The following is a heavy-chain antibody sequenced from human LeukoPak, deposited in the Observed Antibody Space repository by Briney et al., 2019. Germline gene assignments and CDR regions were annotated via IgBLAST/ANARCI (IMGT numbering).Heavy chain of an antibody. CDR2: SNWNGGST. J-gene: IGHJ6*03. V-gene: IGHV3-20*04. CDR1: GFTFDDYG. Sequence: AGGSLRFSCAAAGFTFDDYGMSWVRQAPGKRLEWVSGSNWNGGSTGYADCVKGQFTISRGDAKNSLYLQMNSLRAEDTSLYYCARSSSSSGGYYYMDVWGKGTTVTVSS. CDR3: ARSSSSSGGYYYMDV. D-gene: IGHD6-6*01.